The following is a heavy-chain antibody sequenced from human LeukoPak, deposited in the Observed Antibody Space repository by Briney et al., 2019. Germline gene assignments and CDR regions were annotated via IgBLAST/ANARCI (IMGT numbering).Heavy chain of an antibody. CDR3: ARDGGITMVRGALPPDY. CDR1: GYTFTSYG. D-gene: IGHD3-10*01. V-gene: IGHV1-18*01. CDR2: ISAYNGNT. J-gene: IGHJ4*02. Sequence: ASVKVSCKASGYTFTSYGISWVRQAPGQGLEWMGWISAYNGNTNYAQKLQGRVTMTTDTSTSTAYMELRSLRSDDTAVYYCARDGGITMVRGALPPDYWGQGTLVTVSS.